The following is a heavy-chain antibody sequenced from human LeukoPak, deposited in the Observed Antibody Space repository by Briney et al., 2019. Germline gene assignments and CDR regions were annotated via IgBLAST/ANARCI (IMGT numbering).Heavy chain of an antibody. J-gene: IGHJ4*02. CDR2: IHSDGSSR. CDR1: GFTFSSYW. V-gene: IGHV3-74*03. CDR3: ARDDAAPGIIFDY. Sequence: GGSLRLSCAASGFTFSSYWTHWVRQAPGKGLVWVSRIHSDGSSRKYADSVGGRFTISRDNAKKTLYLQMNSLRAEDTAVYFCARDDAAPGIIFDYWGQGTLVTVSS. D-gene: IGHD6-13*01.